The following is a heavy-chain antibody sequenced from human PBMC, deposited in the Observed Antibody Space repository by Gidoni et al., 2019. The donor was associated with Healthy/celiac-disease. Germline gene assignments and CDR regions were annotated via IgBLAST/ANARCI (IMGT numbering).Heavy chain of an antibody. CDR2: ISSNGGTT. V-gene: IGHV3-64D*06. Sequence: EVQLVESGGGLVQPGGSVGLSCSASGFTFSNYAFHWVRQASGKGLEYVSAISSNGGTTYYADSVKGRFTTSRDNSKNTLYLQMSSLRPEDTAVYYCVRRNDEINWYFDLWGRGTLVTVSS. CDR1: GFTFSNYA. CDR3: VRRNDEINWYFDL. J-gene: IGHJ2*01. D-gene: IGHD1-1*01.